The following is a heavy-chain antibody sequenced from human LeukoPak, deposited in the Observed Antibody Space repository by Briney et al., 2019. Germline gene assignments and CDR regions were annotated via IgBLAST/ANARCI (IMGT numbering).Heavy chain of an antibody. CDR2: IIPIFGTA. Sequence: ASVKVSCKASGGTFSSYAISWVRQAPGQGLEWMGGIIPIFGTANYAQKFQGRVTITADKSTSTAYMELSSLRSEDTAVYYCAKDLGLRVRGNYRPPAFDYWGQGTLVTVSS. CDR3: AKDLGLRVRGNYRPPAFDY. D-gene: IGHD3-16*02. J-gene: IGHJ4*02. V-gene: IGHV1-69*06. CDR1: GGTFSSYA.